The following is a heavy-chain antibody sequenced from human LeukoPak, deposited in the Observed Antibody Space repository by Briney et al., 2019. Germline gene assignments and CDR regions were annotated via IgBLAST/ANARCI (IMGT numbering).Heavy chain of an antibody. CDR2: ISSSGSTI. CDR1: GFTFSDYY. D-gene: IGHD2-8*01. V-gene: IGHV3-11*04. CDR3: ARAKTRGVLDY. J-gene: IGHJ4*02. Sequence: GXXLRLSCAASGFTFSDYYMSWIRQAPGKGLEWVSYISSSGSTIYYADSVKGRFTISRDNAKNSLYLQMNSLRAEDTAVYYCARAKTRGVLDYWGQGTLVTVSS.